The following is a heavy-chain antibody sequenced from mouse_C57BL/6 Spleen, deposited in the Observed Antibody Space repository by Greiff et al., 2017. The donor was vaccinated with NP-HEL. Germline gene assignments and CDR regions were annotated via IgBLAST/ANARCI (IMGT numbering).Heavy chain of an antibody. CDR1: GYAFSSSW. CDR3: ARSVSSGSGDY. V-gene: IGHV1-82*01. J-gene: IGHJ2*01. CDR2: IYPGDGDT. Sequence: QVQLKQSGPELVKPGASVKISCKASGYAFSSSWMNWVKQRPGKGLEWIGRIYPGDGDTNYNGKFKGKATLTADKSSSTAYMQLSSLTSEDSAVYFCARSVSSGSGDYWGQGTTLTVSS. D-gene: IGHD3-2*02.